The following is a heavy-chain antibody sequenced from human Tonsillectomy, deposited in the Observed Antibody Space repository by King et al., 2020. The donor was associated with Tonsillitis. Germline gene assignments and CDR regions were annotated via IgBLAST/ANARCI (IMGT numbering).Heavy chain of an antibody. CDR1: GYTFTSYY. Sequence: QLVQSGTEVKKPGASVKVSCKASGYTFTSYYMHWVRQAPGQGLEWMGIINPTSGSTSYAQKFQGRVTMTRDTSTSTVYMELSSLRSEDTAVYYRARGGDYGDYRGSFDYWGQGTLVTVSS. V-gene: IGHV1-46*01. CDR2: INPTSGST. D-gene: IGHD4-17*01. J-gene: IGHJ4*02. CDR3: ARGGDYGDYRGSFDY.